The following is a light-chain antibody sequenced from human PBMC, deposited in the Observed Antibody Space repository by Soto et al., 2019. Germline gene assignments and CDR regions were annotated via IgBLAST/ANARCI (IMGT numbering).Light chain of an antibody. CDR1: QSVNSN. CDR2: GAS. Sequence: SLSVSPGERATLSCRASQSVNSNLAWYQLKPGQAPRLLIYGASSRATGIPDRLSGSGSGTDFTLTISRLEPEDFAVYYCQQYGISPWTFGQGTKVDIK. CDR3: QQYGISPWT. J-gene: IGKJ1*01. V-gene: IGKV3-20*01.